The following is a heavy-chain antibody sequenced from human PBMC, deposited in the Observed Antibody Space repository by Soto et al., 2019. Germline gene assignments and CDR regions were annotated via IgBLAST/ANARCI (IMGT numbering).Heavy chain of an antibody. CDR1: GFTVSSNY. J-gene: IGHJ6*02. CDR3: ARDPSPYYYGSGSYYPSYYYYGMDV. D-gene: IGHD3-10*01. Sequence: QPGGSLRLSCAASGFTVSSNYMSWVRQAPGKGPEWVSVIYSGGSTYYADSVKGRFTISRDNSKNTLYLQMNSLRAEDTAVYYCARDPSPYYYGSGSYYPSYYYYGMDVWGQGTTVTVSS. V-gene: IGHV3-53*01. CDR2: IYSGGST.